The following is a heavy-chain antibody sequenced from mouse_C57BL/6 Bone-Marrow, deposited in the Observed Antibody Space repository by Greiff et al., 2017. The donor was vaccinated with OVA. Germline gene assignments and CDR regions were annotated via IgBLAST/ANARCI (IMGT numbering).Heavy chain of an antibody. CDR2: IYPRSGNT. V-gene: IGHV1-81*01. Sequence: VQLQQSGAELARPGASVKLSCKASGYTFTSYGISWVKQRTGQGLEWIGEIYPRSGNTYYNEKFKGKATLTADKASSTAYMELRSLTSEDSAVYFCARYEGDYYARDYWGQGTSVTVSS. J-gene: IGHJ4*01. D-gene: IGHD2-3*01. CDR1: GYTFTSYG. CDR3: ARYEGDYYARDY.